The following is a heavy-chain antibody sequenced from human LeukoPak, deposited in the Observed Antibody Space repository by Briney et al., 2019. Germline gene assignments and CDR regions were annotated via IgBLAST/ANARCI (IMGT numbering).Heavy chain of an antibody. CDR1: GITFTGNW. J-gene: IGHJ4*02. D-gene: IGHD4/OR15-4a*01. Sequence: GGSLRLSCVASGITFTGNWHWVRQAPGKGLVWVSLIRSDGSSTSYEDSVKGRFTISRDSAKNTLYLQMNSLRVEDTAVYYCSPIGAGYWGQGTLVTVSS. V-gene: IGHV3-74*01. CDR2: IRSDGSST. CDR3: SPIGAGY.